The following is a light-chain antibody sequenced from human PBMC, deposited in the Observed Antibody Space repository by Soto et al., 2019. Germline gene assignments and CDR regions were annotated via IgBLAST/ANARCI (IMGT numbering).Light chain of an antibody. CDR2: DAS. J-gene: IGKJ1*01. Sequence: DIHMTQSPSTLSASVVGTVAVTCRASQSISSWLAWYQQKPGKAPKLLIYDASSLESGVPSRFSGSGSGTEFTLTISSLQPDDFATYYCQQYNSYRTLGQGTKVDIK. CDR3: QQYNSYRT. V-gene: IGKV1-5*01. CDR1: QSISSW.